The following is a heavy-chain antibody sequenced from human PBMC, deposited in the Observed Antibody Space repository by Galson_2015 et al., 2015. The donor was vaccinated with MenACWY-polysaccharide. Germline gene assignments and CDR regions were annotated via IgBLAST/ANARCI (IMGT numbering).Heavy chain of an antibody. J-gene: IGHJ4*02. D-gene: IGHD1-26*01. V-gene: IGHV3-9*01. CDR2: ISWNSGSI. CDR3: AKGSPRSGSYVGPFDY. CDR1: GFTFDDYA. Sequence: SLRLSCAASGFTFDDYAMHWVRQAPGKGLEWVSGISWNSGSIGYADSVKGRFTISRDNAKNSLYLQMNSLRAEDTALYYCAKGSPRSGSYVGPFDYWGQGTLVTVSS.